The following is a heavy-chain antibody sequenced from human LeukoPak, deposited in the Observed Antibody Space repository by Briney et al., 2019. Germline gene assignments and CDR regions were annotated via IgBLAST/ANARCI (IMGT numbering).Heavy chain of an antibody. CDR2: ISSTSSAI. V-gene: IGHV3-48*04. D-gene: IGHD2/OR15-2a*01. CDR3: AKDLSGKGREYGNDFDC. J-gene: IGHJ4*02. Sequence: GGSLRLSCAASGFSFSSYSMNWVRQAPGKGLEWLSYISSTSSAIYYADSLKGRFTISRDNAKNSLYLQMNSLRAEDTALYYCAKDLSGKGREYGNDFDCWGQGTLVTVSS. CDR1: GFSFSSYS.